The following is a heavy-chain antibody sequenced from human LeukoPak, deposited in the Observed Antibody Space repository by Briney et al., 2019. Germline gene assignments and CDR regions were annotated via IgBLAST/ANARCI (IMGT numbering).Heavy chain of an antibody. V-gene: IGHV3-48*04. Sequence: GGSLRLSCAASGFTFSSYSMNWVRQAPGKGLEWVSYISSSSSTIYYADSVKGRFTISRDNAKNSPYLQMNSLRAEDTAVYYCARDQRYSSSSEYYYYYYYMDVWGKGTTVTVSS. CDR2: ISSSSSTI. CDR3: ARDQRYSSSSEYYYYYYYMDV. D-gene: IGHD6-6*01. CDR1: GFTFSSYS. J-gene: IGHJ6*03.